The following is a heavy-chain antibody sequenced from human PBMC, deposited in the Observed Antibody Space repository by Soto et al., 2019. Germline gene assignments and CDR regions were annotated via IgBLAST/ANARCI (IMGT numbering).Heavy chain of an antibody. CDR1: GESVSSSSAA. J-gene: IGHJ4*02. CDR2: TYYRSKWYN. CDR3: AGQHQWLDS. D-gene: IGHD6-19*01. V-gene: IGHV6-1*01. Sequence: PSQTLSLTCAISGESVSSSSAAWNWIRQSPSRGLERLGRTYYRSKWYNNYAISVKSRIIINPDTSKNQFSLQLNSVTPEDTAVYYCAGQHQWLDSWGQGTLVTVSS.